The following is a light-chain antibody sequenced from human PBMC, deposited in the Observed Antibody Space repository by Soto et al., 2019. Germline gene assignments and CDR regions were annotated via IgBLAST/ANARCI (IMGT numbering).Light chain of an antibody. CDR3: CSYAGSSDV. Sequence: QSVLTQPRSVSGSPGQSVTISCTGTSSDVGGYNYVSWYQQHPGKAPKLMIYDVSKRPSGVPDRFSGSKSGNTASLTISGLQAEDEADYYCCSYAGSSDVFGTGTQLTVL. CDR1: SSDVGGYNY. CDR2: DVS. V-gene: IGLV2-11*01. J-gene: IGLJ1*01.